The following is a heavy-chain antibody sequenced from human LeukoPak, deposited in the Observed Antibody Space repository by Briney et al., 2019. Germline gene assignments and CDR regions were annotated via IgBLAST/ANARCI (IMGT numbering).Heavy chain of an antibody. J-gene: IGHJ4*02. CDR2: INHSGST. D-gene: IGHD5-18*01. CDR3: ARARRGYSYGYFKIFDY. CDR1: GGSFSGYY. V-gene: IGHV4-34*01. Sequence: PSETLSLTCAVYGGSFSGYYWSWIRQPPGKGLEWIGEINHSGSTNCNPSLKSRVTISVDTSKNQFSLKLSSVTAADTAVYYCARARRGYSYGYFKIFDYWGQGTLVTVSS.